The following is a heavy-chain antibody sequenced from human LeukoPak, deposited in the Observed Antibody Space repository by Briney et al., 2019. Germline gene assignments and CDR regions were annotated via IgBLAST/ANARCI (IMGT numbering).Heavy chain of an antibody. CDR3: ARLRPDSGSYYSWFDP. Sequence: PSETLSLTCAVSGGSISSSNWWSWVRQSPGKGLEWIGEIYHSGSTNYNPSLKSRVTISVDKSKNQFSLKLSSVTAADTAVYYCARLRPDSGSYYSWFDPWGQGTLVTVSS. CDR1: GGSISSSNW. CDR2: IYHSGST. D-gene: IGHD1-26*01. V-gene: IGHV4-4*02. J-gene: IGHJ5*02.